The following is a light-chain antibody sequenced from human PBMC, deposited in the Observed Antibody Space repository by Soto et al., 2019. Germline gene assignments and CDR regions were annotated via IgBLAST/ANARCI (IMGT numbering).Light chain of an antibody. J-gene: IGLJ3*02. CDR3: SSFTTSNTVV. CDR1: SSDVGSYDY. CDR2: DVT. Sequence: QSALTQPASVSGSPGQSITISCTGTSSDVGSYDYVSRYQQHPDKVPKLMVYDVTNRPSGVSNRFSGSKSGNTASLTSSGLQAEDEADYYCSSFTTSNTVVFGGGTKLTVL. V-gene: IGLV2-14*03.